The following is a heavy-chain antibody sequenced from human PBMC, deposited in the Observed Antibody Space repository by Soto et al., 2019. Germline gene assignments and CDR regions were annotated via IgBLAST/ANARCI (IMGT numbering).Heavy chain of an antibody. J-gene: IGHJ6*02. D-gene: IGHD6-19*01. V-gene: IGHV4-4*07. Sequence: SETLSLTCSVSCAVINTYSWTWIRQAAGKGLEWIGRIYTSASINYNPSLRGRVTLSVDTSTNQVSLKLASVTAADTAVYYCARDREAGYNFYYGMDVWGQGTTVTSP. CDR2: IYTSASI. CDR3: ARDREAGYNFYYGMDV. CDR1: CAVINTYS.